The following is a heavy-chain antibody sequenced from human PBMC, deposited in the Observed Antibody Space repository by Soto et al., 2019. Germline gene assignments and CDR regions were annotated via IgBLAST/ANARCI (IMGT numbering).Heavy chain of an antibody. Sequence: ASVKVSCKASGYTFTGYYMHWVRQAPGQGLEWMGWINPNSGGTNYAQKFQGRVTMTRDTSISTAFMELSRLRSDVTAVYYCAREFIAAVRRAFDIWGQGTMVTVSS. CDR1: GYTFTGYY. J-gene: IGHJ3*02. CDR2: INPNSGGT. D-gene: IGHD3-10*02. V-gene: IGHV1-2*02. CDR3: AREFIAAVRRAFDI.